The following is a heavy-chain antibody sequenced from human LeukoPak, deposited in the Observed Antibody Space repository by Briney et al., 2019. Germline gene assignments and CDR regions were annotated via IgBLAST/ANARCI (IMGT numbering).Heavy chain of an antibody. D-gene: IGHD4-23*01. V-gene: IGHV4-39*01. CDR3: ARKEWAVVTPGEPYYFDY. CDR1: GGSIISTNYY. CDR2: IFNNGGT. J-gene: IGHJ4*02. Sequence: PSETLSLTCTVSGGSIISTNYYWGWIRQPPGKGLEWIGTIFNNGGTYYNPSLRSRVTISINTSKNQFSLKLNSVTAADTAVYYCARKEWAVVTPGEPYYFDYWGQGTLVTVSS.